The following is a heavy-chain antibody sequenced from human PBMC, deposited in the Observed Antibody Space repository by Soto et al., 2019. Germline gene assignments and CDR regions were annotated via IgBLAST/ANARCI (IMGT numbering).Heavy chain of an antibody. CDR3: AGGTLTSIDMVDY. CDR2: IRGDGTRT. Sequence: EVQLVESGGALVQPGGSLRLSCAASGFTFSTYWMHWVRQGPGKGLVWVSRIRGDGTRTNYADSVRGRFTVSRDNAKNTLYLQINSLTAEDTAVYYCAGGTLTSIDMVDYWGQGTLVTVSS. V-gene: IGHV3-74*01. D-gene: IGHD2-21*01. J-gene: IGHJ4*02. CDR1: GFTFSTYW.